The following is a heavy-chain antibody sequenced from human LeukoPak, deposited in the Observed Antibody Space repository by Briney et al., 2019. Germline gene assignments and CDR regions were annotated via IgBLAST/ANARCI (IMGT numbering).Heavy chain of an antibody. CDR3: AKWAEMYYDFWSGYDAGAHFDY. Sequence: GGSLRLSCAASGFTFSSYAMSWVRQAPGKGLEWVSAISGSGGSTYYADSVKGRFTISRDNSKNTLYLQMNSLRAEDTAVYYCAKWAEMYYDFWSGYDAGAHFDYWGQGTLVTVSS. V-gene: IGHV3-23*01. CDR2: ISGSGGST. CDR1: GFTFSSYA. D-gene: IGHD3-3*01. J-gene: IGHJ4*02.